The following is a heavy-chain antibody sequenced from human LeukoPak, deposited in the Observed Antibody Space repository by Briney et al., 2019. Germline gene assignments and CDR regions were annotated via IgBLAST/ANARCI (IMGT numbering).Heavy chain of an antibody. Sequence: ASVKVSCKASGYTFNNYAISWVRQAPGQGLEWMGWISVYNGNTNDAQKFQGRVTVTTDTSTNTAYMELRSLRSDDTAVYYCASPTGAHWFDPWGQGTLVTVSS. CDR1: GYTFNNYA. CDR3: ASPTGAHWFDP. V-gene: IGHV1-18*01. J-gene: IGHJ5*02. CDR2: ISVYNGNT.